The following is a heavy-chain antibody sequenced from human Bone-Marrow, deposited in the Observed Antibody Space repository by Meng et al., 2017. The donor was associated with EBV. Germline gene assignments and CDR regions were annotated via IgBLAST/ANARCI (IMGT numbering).Heavy chain of an antibody. D-gene: IGHD1-7*01. CDR3: AKDYWNYVY. Sequence: VVLVASGGGLLQPGWSLGLSCAACGFTFSSYAMGWVRQAPGKGLEWVSAISGSGGSTYYADSVKGRFTISRDNSKNTLYLQMNSLRAEDTAVYYCAKDYWNYVYWGQGTLVTVSS. CDR2: ISGSGGST. CDR1: GFTFSSYA. J-gene: IGHJ4*02. V-gene: IGHV3-23*04.